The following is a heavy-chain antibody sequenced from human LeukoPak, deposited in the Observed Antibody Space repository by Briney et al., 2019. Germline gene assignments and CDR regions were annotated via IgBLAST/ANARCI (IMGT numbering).Heavy chain of an antibody. Sequence: PGGSLRLSCAASGFTFSSYGMHWVRQAPGKGLEWVSYISSSSVTIHYADSVKGRFTISRDNAKNSLYLQMNSLRAEDTALYYCARDTHYYGSGSPAFDIWGQGTMVTVSS. CDR1: GFTFSSYG. V-gene: IGHV3-48*04. J-gene: IGHJ3*02. CDR2: ISSSSVTI. CDR3: ARDTHYYGSGSPAFDI. D-gene: IGHD3-10*01.